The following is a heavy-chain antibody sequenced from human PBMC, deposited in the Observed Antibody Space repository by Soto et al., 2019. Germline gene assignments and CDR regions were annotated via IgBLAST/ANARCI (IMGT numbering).Heavy chain of an antibody. D-gene: IGHD3-22*01. J-gene: IGHJ3*02. CDR2: IYPGDSDT. V-gene: IGHV5-51*01. CDR3: ARGAYYYDSSGLRADDAFDI. CDR1: GYSFTSYW. Sequence: PGESLKISYKGSGYSFTSYWIGWVRQMPGKGLEWMGIIYPGDSDTRYGPSFQGQVTISADKSISTAYLQWSSLKASDTAMYYCARGAYYYDSSGLRADDAFDIWGQGTMVTVSS.